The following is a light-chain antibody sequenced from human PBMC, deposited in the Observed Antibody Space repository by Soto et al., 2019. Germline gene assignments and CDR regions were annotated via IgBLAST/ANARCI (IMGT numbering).Light chain of an antibody. CDR2: KAS. V-gene: IGKV1-5*03. Sequence: IPMTQSPSTLSASVGDRVTITCRASQNINTWLAWYQQKPGAPPKLLIFKASHLQSGASSRFSGAGSGTRFPLTISGLQPDDFATYYCSQYSNYVWTFGQGTKVEVK. J-gene: IGKJ1*01. CDR1: QNINTW. CDR3: SQYSNYVWT.